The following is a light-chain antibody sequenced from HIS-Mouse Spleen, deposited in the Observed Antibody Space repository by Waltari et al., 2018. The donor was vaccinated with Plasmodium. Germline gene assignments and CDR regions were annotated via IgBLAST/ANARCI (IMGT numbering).Light chain of an antibody. CDR3: YSTDSSGNHRV. Sequence: SYELTQPPSVSVSPGQTARITCSGDALPKKYAYWYQQKSGQAPVRVSYEDSKRTSGIPERFAGSSSGKMATLTISGAQVEDEADYYCYSTDSSGNHRVFGGGTKLTVL. J-gene: IGLJ3*02. CDR2: EDS. V-gene: IGLV3-10*01. CDR1: ALPKKY.